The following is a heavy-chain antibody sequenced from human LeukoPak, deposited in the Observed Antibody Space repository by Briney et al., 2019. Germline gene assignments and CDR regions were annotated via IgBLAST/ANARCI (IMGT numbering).Heavy chain of an antibody. CDR1: GYTFTSYG. J-gene: IGHJ4*02. D-gene: IGHD4-17*01. Sequence: ASVKVSCKASGYTFTSYGISWVRQAPGQGLEWMGWISAYNGNTNYAQKLQGRVTMTTDTSTSTAYMELRSLRSDDTAVYYCARSYPTTTVTTYYFDYWGQGTLVTVSS. V-gene: IGHV1-18*01. CDR3: ARSYPTTTVTTYYFDY. CDR2: ISAYNGNT.